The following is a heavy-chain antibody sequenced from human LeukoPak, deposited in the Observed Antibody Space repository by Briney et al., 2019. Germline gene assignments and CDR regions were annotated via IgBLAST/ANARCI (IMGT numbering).Heavy chain of an antibody. CDR3: ARGQWLPVFDF. V-gene: IGHV4-39*07. CDR2: IFYRGST. CDR1: GGSISSSSYY. D-gene: IGHD3-22*01. Sequence: SETLSLTCTVSGGSISSSSYYWGWIRQPPGKGLEWIGSIFYRGSTYYNPALTSRVTISVDTSKNHFSLKLSSVTAADTAVYYCARGQWLPVFDFWGQGTLVTVSS. J-gene: IGHJ4*02.